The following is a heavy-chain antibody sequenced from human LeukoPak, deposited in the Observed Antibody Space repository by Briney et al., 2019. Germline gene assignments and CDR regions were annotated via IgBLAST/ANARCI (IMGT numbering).Heavy chain of an antibody. V-gene: IGHV3-7*01. J-gene: IGHJ4*02. CDR2: IEPDASEI. CDR1: GFPFSTYW. D-gene: IGHD5-12*01. CDR3: ARPGGYGVQPLDY. Sequence: GGSLRLSCAGSGFPFSTYWMSWVRQAPGKGLEWVADIEPDASEIYYLDSVKGRFTVSRDNAKTSLYLQMNSLRVEDTAVYYCARPGGYGVQPLDYWGQGTLVTVAS.